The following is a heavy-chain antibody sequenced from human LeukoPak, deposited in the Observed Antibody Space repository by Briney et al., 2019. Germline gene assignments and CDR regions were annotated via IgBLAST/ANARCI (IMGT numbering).Heavy chain of an antibody. V-gene: IGHV4-59*01. CDR1: GGSISSYY. J-gene: IGHJ6*02. CDR3: ARLRFLEWKKENGMDV. D-gene: IGHD3-3*01. CDR2: IYYSGST. Sequence: SETLSLTCTVSGGSISSYYWSWIRQPPGKGLEWIGYIYYSGSTNYNPSLKGRVTISVDTSKSQFSLKLSSVTAADTAVYYCARLRFLEWKKENGMDVWGQGTTVTVSS.